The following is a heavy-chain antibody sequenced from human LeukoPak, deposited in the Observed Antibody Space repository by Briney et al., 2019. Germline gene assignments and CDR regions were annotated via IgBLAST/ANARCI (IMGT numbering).Heavy chain of an antibody. V-gene: IGHV4-39*07. D-gene: IGHD6-13*01. J-gene: IGHJ6*03. CDR3: ARDRPEPGIAAAGNYYYYMDV. CDR1: GGSISSSSYY. Sequence: PSETLSLTCIVSGGSISSSSYYWGWIRQPPGKGLEWIGSIYYSGSTYYNPSLKSRVTISVDTSKNQFSLKLSSVTAADTAVYYCARDRPEPGIAAAGNYYYYMDVWGKGTTVTISS. CDR2: IYYSGST.